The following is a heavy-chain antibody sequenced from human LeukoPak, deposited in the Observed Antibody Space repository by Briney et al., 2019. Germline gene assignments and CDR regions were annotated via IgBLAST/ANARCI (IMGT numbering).Heavy chain of an antibody. J-gene: IGHJ4*02. Sequence: GASVKVSCKASGYTFTSYDINWVRQATGQGLEWMGWMNPNSGNTGYAQKFQGRVTMTRDTSISTAYMELSRLRSDDTAVYYCARVMRQRYQLQYYFDYWGQGTLVTVSS. V-gene: IGHV1-8*01. CDR2: MNPNSGNT. D-gene: IGHD2-2*01. CDR3: ARVMRQRYQLQYYFDY. CDR1: GYTFTSYD.